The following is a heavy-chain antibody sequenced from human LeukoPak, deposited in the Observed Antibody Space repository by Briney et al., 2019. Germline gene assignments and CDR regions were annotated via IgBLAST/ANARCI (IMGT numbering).Heavy chain of an antibody. V-gene: IGHV3-73*01. D-gene: IGHD5-24*01. CDR2: IRSKANSYAT. CDR1: GFTFSGSA. CDR3: TSPVGMAQDAFDI. Sequence: GGSLRLSCAASGFTFSGSAMHWVRQASGKGLEWVGRIRSKANSYATAYAASVKGRFTISRDDSKNTAYLQMNSLKTEDTAVYYCTSPVGMAQDAFDIRGQGTMVSVSS. J-gene: IGHJ3*02.